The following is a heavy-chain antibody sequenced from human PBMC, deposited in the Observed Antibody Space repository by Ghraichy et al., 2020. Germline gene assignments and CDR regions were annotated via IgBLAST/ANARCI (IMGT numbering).Heavy chain of an antibody. CDR2: IYTGGNT. Sequence: SETLSLTCSVSNGSISSYFWSWVRQPAGKGLEWIGRIYTGGNTKYNPSLKSRVTMSVDTSKKQFSLKLTSVTAADTAFYFCARGHSTIWYSYFLDFWGPGTLVTVSS. J-gene: IGHJ4*02. CDR1: NGSISSYF. D-gene: IGHD6-13*01. CDR3: ARGHSTIWYSYFLDF. V-gene: IGHV4-4*07.